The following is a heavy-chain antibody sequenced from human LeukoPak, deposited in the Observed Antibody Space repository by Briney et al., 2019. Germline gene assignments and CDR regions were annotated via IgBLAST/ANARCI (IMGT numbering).Heavy chain of an antibody. CDR3: ARDGKSGNFDN. V-gene: IGHV3-53*01. CDR2: IYSGGST. J-gene: IGHJ4*02. Sequence: GGSLRLSCAASGFSVSSNYMSWVRQAPGKGLEWVSVIYSGGSTYYADSVKGRFTISRDTAKNTLYLQMNSLRAEDTAVYYCARDGKSGNFDNWGQGTLVTVSS. D-gene: IGHD5-12*01. CDR1: GFSVSSNY.